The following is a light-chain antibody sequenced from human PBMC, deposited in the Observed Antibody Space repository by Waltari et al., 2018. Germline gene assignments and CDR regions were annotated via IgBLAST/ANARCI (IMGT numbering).Light chain of an antibody. V-gene: IGLV2-18*02. CDR1: TSDIGGYNG. J-gene: IGLJ1*01. CDR2: EVT. CDR3: GSYSSGTTYI. Sequence: SALTQPPSVSKSLGQSVTISCTGTTSDIGGYNGVPWYQHHSGTAPRLLIYEVTKRPSGVSDRFSGSKSGNTASLTISGLQAEDEADYYCGSYSSGTTYIFGVGTRLTVL.